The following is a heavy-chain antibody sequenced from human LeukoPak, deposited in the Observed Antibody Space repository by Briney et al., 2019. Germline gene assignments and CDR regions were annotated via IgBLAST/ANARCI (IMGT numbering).Heavy chain of an antibody. CDR3: VSSSPRYCTGGTCYSSRGFDY. CDR2: IYYRGTT. CDR1: GGSISSYY. D-gene: IGHD2-15*01. J-gene: IGHJ4*02. V-gene: IGHV4-59*01. Sequence: PSETLSLTCTVSGGSISSYYWSWIRQPPGKGLEWIAYIYYRGTTNYNPSLKSRVTISADTSKTQFSLILSSVTAADTAVYYCVSSSPRYCTGGTCYSSRGFDYWGQGALVTVSS.